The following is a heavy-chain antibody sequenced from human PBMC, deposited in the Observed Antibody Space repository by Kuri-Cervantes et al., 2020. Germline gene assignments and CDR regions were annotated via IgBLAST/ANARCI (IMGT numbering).Heavy chain of an antibody. CDR1: GFTFSSYS. V-gene: IGHV3-21*03. Sequence: GESLKISCAASGFTFSSYSMNWVRQAPGKGLEWVSSISSSSSYIYYADSVKGRFTISRDNAKNSLYLQMNSLRADDTAVSYCARGRTSVCSKGGAVGNYWYFDIWGRGTLVTVSS. D-gene: IGHD2-2*01. CDR3: ARGRTSVCSKGGAVGNYWYFDI. CDR2: ISSSSSYI. J-gene: IGHJ2*01.